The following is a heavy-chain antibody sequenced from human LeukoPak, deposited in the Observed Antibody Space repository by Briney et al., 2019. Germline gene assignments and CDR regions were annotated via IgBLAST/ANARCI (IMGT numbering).Heavy chain of an antibody. CDR2: IYPGDSNT. Sequence: GESLKISCKGSGYTFTIYWIAWVRQMPGKGLEWMGIIYPGDSNTRYSPSFQGQVTISADKSVTTAYLQWSSLKASDTAMYYCATQEGDGYNFNYWGQGTLVTVSS. J-gene: IGHJ4*02. CDR1: GYTFTIYW. D-gene: IGHD5-24*01. CDR3: ATQEGDGYNFNY. V-gene: IGHV5-51*01.